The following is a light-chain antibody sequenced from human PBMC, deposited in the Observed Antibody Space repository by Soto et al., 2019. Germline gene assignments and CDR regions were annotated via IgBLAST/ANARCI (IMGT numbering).Light chain of an antibody. J-gene: IGKJ4*01. CDR2: DAS. CDR3: QQRSNWLT. Sequence: EIVLTQSRATLSLSPGERATLSCRASQSVRSYLAWYQQKPGQAPRLLIYDASNRATGIPARFSGSGSGTDFTLTISSLEPEDFAVYYCQQRSNWLTFGGGTKVDI. V-gene: IGKV3-11*01. CDR1: QSVRSY.